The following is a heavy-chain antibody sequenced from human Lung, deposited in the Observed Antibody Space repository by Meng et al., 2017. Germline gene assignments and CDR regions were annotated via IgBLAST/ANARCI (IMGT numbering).Heavy chain of an antibody. CDR3: ARGQKGYFDH. J-gene: IGHJ2*01. CDR2: INNSGST. CDR1: GVSISSSNYY. V-gene: IGHV4-30-4*01. Sequence: QVQLQQAGPGLLKPSPTLSLTGTVSGVSISSSNYYWIWKRQPPGKGLDWSGHINNSGSTYFNPSLKSPITISVDTSKNQFSLMLAAVTAADAAVYDCARGQKGYFDHWCRGTLVTVSS.